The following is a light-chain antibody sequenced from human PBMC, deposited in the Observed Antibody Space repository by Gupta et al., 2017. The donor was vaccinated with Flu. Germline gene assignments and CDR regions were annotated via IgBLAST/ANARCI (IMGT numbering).Light chain of an antibody. CDR3: CAYAGSSTV. J-gene: IGLJ3*02. CDR2: EGS. Sequence: SALTQPASVSGSPGQSITISCTGTSSDVGSYNLVSWYQQHPGKAPKLMIYEGSKRPPGVSNRCSGSKSGNTASLTISGLQAEDEADYYCCAYAGSSTVFGGGTKLTVL. V-gene: IGLV2-23*01. CDR1: SSDVGSYNL.